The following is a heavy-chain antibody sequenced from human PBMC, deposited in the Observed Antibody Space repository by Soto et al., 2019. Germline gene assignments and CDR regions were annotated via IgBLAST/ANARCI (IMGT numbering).Heavy chain of an antibody. D-gene: IGHD2-8*01. V-gene: IGHV4-34*01. Sequence: TLSLPRAVYGVTLIGFRWCWIRQPPGKGLEWIGEVNPSGSTNYNPSLKSRVSISIDKSKNQFSLKLTSVIAADTAVYYCARDGDGCIHPWGQGVLVTVSS. CDR3: ARDGDGCIHP. J-gene: IGHJ5*02. CDR2: VNPSGST. CDR1: GVTLIGFR.